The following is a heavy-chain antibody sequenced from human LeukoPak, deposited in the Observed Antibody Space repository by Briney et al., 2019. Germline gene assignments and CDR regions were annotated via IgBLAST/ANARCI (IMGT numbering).Heavy chain of an antibody. V-gene: IGHV3-30*18. D-gene: IGHD6-13*01. Sequence: PGRSLRLSCAAFGFTFSSYGMHWVRQAPGKGREWVAVISYDGSNKYYADSVKGRFTISRDNSKSTLYLQMNSLRAEDTAVYYCAKGLERIGDSSWYGGNWFDPWGQGTLVTVSS. CDR3: AKGLERIGDSSWYGGNWFDP. CDR2: ISYDGSNK. J-gene: IGHJ5*02. CDR1: GFTFSSYG.